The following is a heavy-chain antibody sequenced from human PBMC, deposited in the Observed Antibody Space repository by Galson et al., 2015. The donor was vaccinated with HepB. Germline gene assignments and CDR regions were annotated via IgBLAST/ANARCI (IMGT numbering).Heavy chain of an antibody. V-gene: IGHV1-24*01. Sequence: SVKVSCKASGYAFTSYGISWVRQAPGQGLEWMGGFDPEDGETIYAQKFQGRVTMTEDTSTDTAYMELSSLRSEDTAVYYCATGLMEYYYMDVWGKGTTVTVSS. CDR1: GYAFTSYG. CDR2: FDPEDGET. CDR3: ATGLMEYYYMDV. D-gene: IGHD2-8*01. J-gene: IGHJ6*03.